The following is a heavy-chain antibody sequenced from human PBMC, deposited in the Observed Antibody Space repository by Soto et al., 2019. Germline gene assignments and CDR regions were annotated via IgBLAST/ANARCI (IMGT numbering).Heavy chain of an antibody. J-gene: IGHJ6*02. Sequence: QVQLVQSGAEVKKPGSSVKVSCKASGGTFSSYAISWVRQAPGQGLEWMGGIIPIFGTANYAQKFQGRVTITADESTSTAYRELSSMRSEDTAVYYCARGITGTLSYYYGMDVWGQGTTVTVSS. CDR1: GGTFSSYA. CDR2: IIPIFGTA. D-gene: IGHD1-20*01. CDR3: ARGITGTLSYYYGMDV. V-gene: IGHV1-69*12.